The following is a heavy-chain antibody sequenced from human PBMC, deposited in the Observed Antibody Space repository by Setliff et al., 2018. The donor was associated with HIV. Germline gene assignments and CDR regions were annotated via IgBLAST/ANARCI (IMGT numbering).Heavy chain of an antibody. Sequence: SETLSLTCVVYGGSFGGYYWGWIRQTPGKGLEWIASSYHTGSKYYNPSLKRRVTISVDTSKNQFSLKLTSVTAADTAVYYCARNHYYGSGKNRWFDPWGQGMLVTVSS. D-gene: IGHD3-10*01. CDR2: SYHTGSK. V-gene: IGHV4-38-2*01. CDR1: GGSFGGYY. J-gene: IGHJ5*02. CDR3: ARNHYYGSGKNRWFDP.